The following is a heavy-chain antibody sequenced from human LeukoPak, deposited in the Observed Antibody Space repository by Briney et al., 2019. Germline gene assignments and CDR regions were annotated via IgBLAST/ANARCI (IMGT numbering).Heavy chain of an antibody. J-gene: IGHJ6*02. Sequence: QAGGSLRLSCAASGFIFSSYAMHWVRQAPGKGLECLAVISYDGSNKYYADSVKGRFTIFRDNFENTLYLQMNSLRTEDTAVYYCARGPQNWYCSTTSCPPFYYYGVDVWGQGTTVTVSS. CDR1: GFIFSSYA. D-gene: IGHD2-2*01. V-gene: IGHV3-30-3*01. CDR2: ISYDGSNK. CDR3: ARGPQNWYCSTTSCPPFYYYGVDV.